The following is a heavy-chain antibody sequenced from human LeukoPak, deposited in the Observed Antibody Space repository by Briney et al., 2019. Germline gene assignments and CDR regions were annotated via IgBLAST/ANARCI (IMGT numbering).Heavy chain of an antibody. D-gene: IGHD6-19*01. J-gene: IGHJ5*02. CDR3: ARGEPAVAGWFDP. V-gene: IGHV3-64*01. CDR2: ISGNGADT. CDR1: GFSFSGYT. Sequence: PGGSLRLSCAASGFSFSGYTMHWVRQAPGKGLEYVSAISGNGADTYYANSVKGRFTISRDNAKNSLYLQMNSLRAEDTAVYYCARGEPAVAGWFDPWGQGTLVTVSS.